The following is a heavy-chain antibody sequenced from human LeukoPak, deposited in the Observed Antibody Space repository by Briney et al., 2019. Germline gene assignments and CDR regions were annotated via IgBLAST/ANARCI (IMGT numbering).Heavy chain of an antibody. CDR2: IIPIFGTA. D-gene: IGHD3-22*01. Sequence: GASVKVSCKASGGTFSNYAISWVRQAPGQGLEWMGGIIPIFGTANYVQKFQGRVTITTDESTSTAYMELSSLRSEDTAVYYCARALTDYYDSSGYSSFGYWGQGTLVTVSS. V-gene: IGHV1-69*05. CDR3: ARALTDYYDSSGYSSFGY. J-gene: IGHJ4*02. CDR1: GGTFSNYA.